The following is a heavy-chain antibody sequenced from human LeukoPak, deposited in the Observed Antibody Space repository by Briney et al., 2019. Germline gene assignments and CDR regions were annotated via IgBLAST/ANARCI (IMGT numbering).Heavy chain of an antibody. J-gene: IGHJ4*02. CDR2: INPNTGGT. V-gene: IGHV1-2*02. D-gene: IGHD1-26*01. Sequence: ASVKVSCKASGYTFTAYYLHWVRQAPGQRFEWMGWINPNTGGTNYTQKFQGSATMTKDTSISTSYMELSRLRSDDTAVYCCAREAEVGGTRWGQGTLVTVSS. CDR3: AREAEVGGTR. CDR1: GYTFTAYY.